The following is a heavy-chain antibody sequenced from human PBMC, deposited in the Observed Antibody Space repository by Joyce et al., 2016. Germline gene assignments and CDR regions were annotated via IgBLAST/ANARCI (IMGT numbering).Heavy chain of an antibody. CDR2: SSRSGDLI. V-gene: IGHV3-48*03. CDR3: AGPSCAV. J-gene: IGHJ4*02. CDR1: GFIFSSNE. Sequence: EVQLVESGGGLVQPGGSLILSCAASGFIFSSNERNWVRQAPGKRLELVAYSSRSGDLIHYADSVRGRFTISGDNAGSSLYLQMERRMAEDTAMYYCAGPSCAVWGQGSLVTVSS.